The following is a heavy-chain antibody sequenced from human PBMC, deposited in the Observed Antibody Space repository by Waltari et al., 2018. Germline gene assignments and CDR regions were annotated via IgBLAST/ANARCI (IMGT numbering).Heavy chain of an antibody. CDR1: GGSISSGCSY. V-gene: IGHV4-61*02. Sequence: QVQLQESGPGLVKPSQTLSLTCTVPGGSISSGCSYPSWIRQPAGKGLEWIGRIYTSGSTNYTPSLKSRVTISVDTSKNQFSLKLSSVTAADTAVYYCAKQQLAHFDYWGQGTLVTVSS. J-gene: IGHJ4*02. D-gene: IGHD6-13*01. CDR3: AKQQLAHFDY. CDR2: IYTSGST.